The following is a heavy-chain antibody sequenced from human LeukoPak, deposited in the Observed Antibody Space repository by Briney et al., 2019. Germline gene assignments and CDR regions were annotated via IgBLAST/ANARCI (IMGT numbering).Heavy chain of an antibody. D-gene: IGHD3-3*01. CDR1: GYTFTSYA. CDR3: AREFGSGGDFWSGYYRSSFAFDI. Sequence: SVKVSCKASGYTFTSYAISWVRQAPGQGLEWMGRIIPIFGTANYAQKFQGRVTITTDESTSTAYMELSSLRSEDTAVYYCAREFGSGGDFWSGYYRSSFAFDIWGQGTMVTVSS. J-gene: IGHJ3*02. V-gene: IGHV1-69*05. CDR2: IIPIFGTA.